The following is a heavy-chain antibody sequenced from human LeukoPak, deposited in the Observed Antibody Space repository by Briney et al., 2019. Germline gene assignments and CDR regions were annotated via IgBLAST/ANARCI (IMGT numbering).Heavy chain of an antibody. CDR2: ISSSSNTI. V-gene: IGHV3-48*01. CDR3: ATESGTYSGTCFDY. Sequence: GGSLRLSCAASGFTFSSYNMNWVRQAPGKGLEWVSYISSSSNTIYYADSVKGRFTISRDNAENSLYLQMNSLRAEDTAVYYCATESGTYSGTCFDYWGQGTLVTVSS. D-gene: IGHD1-26*01. J-gene: IGHJ4*02. CDR1: GFTFSSYN.